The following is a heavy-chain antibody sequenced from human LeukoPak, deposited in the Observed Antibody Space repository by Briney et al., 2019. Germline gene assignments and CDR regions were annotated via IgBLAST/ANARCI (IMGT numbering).Heavy chain of an antibody. Sequence: GGSLRLSCAASGFTFSSYEMNWVRQAPGKGLEWVSYTSSSGSTIYYADSVKGRFTISRDNAKNSLYLQMNSLRAEDKAVYYCAELGITMIGGVWGKGTTVTISS. J-gene: IGHJ6*04. D-gene: IGHD3-10*02. V-gene: IGHV3-48*03. CDR3: AELGITMIGGV. CDR2: TSSSGSTI. CDR1: GFTFSSYE.